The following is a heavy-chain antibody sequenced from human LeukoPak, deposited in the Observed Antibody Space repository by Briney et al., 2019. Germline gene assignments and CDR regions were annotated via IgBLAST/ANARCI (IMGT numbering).Heavy chain of an antibody. CDR1: GGSISSYY. J-gene: IGHJ4*02. CDR3: ARDLGGVYFDY. V-gene: IGHV4-59*01. CDR2: IHFSGGT. Sequence: SETLSLTCTVSGGSISSYYWNWIRQPPGKGLEWIGSIHFSGGTNYNPSLRSRVTISVDTSKNQLSLKLSSVTAADTAVYYCARDLGGVYFDYWGQGTLVTVSS. D-gene: IGHD2-15*01.